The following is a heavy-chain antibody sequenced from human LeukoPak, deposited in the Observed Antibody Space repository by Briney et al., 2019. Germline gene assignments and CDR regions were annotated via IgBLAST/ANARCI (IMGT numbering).Heavy chain of an antibody. CDR2: IIDNGDTT. J-gene: IGHJ6*03. D-gene: IGHD3-16*01. Sequence: GGSLRLSCAASGFNFNRYAVSWVRQAPGKGLEWASGIIDNGDTTYHANSVKGRFTISRDNSKNTLYLQMHSLRAEDTAVYYCAKLGGQEIYNYYVGVWGKGTTVAVSS. V-gene: IGHV3-23*01. CDR1: GFNFNRYA. CDR3: AKLGGQEIYNYYVGV.